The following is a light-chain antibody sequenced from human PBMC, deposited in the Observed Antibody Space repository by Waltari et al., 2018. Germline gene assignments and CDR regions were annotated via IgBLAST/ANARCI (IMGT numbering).Light chain of an antibody. CDR2: NNN. CDR1: SSNIGTNT. CDR3: AAWDDSLNGFYV. Sequence: QSVLTQPPSASGTPGQRVTISCSGSSSNIGTNTVNWYQQLPGTAPELLIYNNNQWPSGVPDRFSGSKSGTSASLAISGLQSEDEADYYCAAWDDSLNGFYVFGTGTKVTVL. V-gene: IGLV1-44*01. J-gene: IGLJ1*01.